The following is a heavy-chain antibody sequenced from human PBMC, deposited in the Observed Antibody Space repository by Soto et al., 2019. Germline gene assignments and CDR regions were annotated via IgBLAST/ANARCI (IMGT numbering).Heavy chain of an antibody. CDR2: IFSNDEK. CDR3: ARIPGYEAWFDP. V-gene: IGHV2-26*03. CDR1: GFALSNVRMC. D-gene: IGHD5-12*01. Sequence: LVNPAGTIVVTCTSSGFALSNVRMCVSWIRQPPGKALECHAHIFSNDEKSYSTSLKSRLTISKDTSKSQVVLTMTNMDPVDTASHYCARIPGYEAWFDPWRQRTLVTVSS. J-gene: IGHJ5*02.